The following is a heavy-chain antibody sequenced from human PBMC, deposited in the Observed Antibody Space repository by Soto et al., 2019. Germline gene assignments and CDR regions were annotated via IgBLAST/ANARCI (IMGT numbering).Heavy chain of an antibody. CDR1: GFTFSSYA. J-gene: IGHJ3*02. V-gene: IGHV3-23*01. D-gene: IGHD2-2*01. CDR2: ISGSGGST. CDR3: AKGDCSSTSCYYALDI. Sequence: GGSLRLSCAASGFTFSSYAMSWVRQAPGKGLEWVSAISGSGGSTYYADSVKGRFTISRDNSKNTLYLQMNSLSAEDTAVYYGAKGDCSSTSCYYALDIWGQGTMVTVSS.